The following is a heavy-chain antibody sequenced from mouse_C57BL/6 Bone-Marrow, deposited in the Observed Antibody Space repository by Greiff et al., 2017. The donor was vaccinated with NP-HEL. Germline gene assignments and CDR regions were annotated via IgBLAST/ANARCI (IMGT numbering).Heavy chain of an antibody. CDR3: AKIYYDDDGGNYFDY. J-gene: IGHJ2*01. V-gene: IGHV1-4*01. D-gene: IGHD2-4*01. CDR1: GYTFTSYT. Sequence: VKLQESGAELARPGASVKMSCKASGYTFTSYTMHWVKQRPGQGLEWIGYINPSSGYTKYNQKFKDKATLTADKSSSTAYMQLSSLTSEDSAVYYCAKIYYDDDGGNYFDYWGQGTTLTVSS. CDR2: INPSSGYT.